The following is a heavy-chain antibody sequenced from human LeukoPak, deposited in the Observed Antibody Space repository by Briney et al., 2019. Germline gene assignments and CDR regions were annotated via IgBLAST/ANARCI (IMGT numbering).Heavy chain of an antibody. V-gene: IGHV3-11*04. D-gene: IGHD3-3*01. CDR2: ISSSGSTI. CDR3: ARDNRLRFLEWPSYYYYYMDV. J-gene: IGHJ6*03. Sequence: GGSLRLSCAASGFTFSDYYMSWIRQAPGKGLEWVSYISSSGSTIYYADSVKGRFTISRDNAKNSLYLQMNSLRADDTAVYYCARDNRLRFLEWPSYYYYYMDVWGKGTTVTVSS. CDR1: GFTFSDYY.